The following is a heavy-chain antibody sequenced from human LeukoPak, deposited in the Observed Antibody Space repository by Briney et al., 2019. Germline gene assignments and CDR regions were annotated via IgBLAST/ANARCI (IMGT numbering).Heavy chain of an antibody. CDR1: GFTFSNYG. CDR3: AKDERDIVVVVASYYYYYYMDV. Sequence: GGSLRLSCAASGFTFSNYGLSWVRQAPGKGLEWVSGISGSGGSPYYADSVKGRLTISRDNSKNTLYLQMNSLRAEDTAVYYCAKDERDIVVVVASYYYYYYMDVWGKGTTVTISS. V-gene: IGHV3-23*01. D-gene: IGHD2-15*01. J-gene: IGHJ6*03. CDR2: ISGSGGSP.